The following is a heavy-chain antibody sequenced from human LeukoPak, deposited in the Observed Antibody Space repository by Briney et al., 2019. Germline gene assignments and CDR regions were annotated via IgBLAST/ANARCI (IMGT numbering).Heavy chain of an antibody. D-gene: IGHD5-18*01. CDR1: GFSFSNYG. CDR2: IRSDLSNK. J-gene: IGHJ4*02. Sequence: PGGSLRLSCAASGFSFSNYGMHWVRQAPGKGLEWVAFIRSDLSNKDYADSVRGRFTISRDNSKNSLYLQMNSLRGDDTAVYYCGKHDSPFPYWGQGTLVTVSS. V-gene: IGHV3-30*02. CDR3: GKHDSPFPY.